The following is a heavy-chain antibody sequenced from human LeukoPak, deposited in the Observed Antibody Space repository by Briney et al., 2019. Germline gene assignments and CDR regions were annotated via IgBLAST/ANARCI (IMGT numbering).Heavy chain of an antibody. J-gene: IGHJ6*02. V-gene: IGHV3-7*01. CDR1: GFTFSSYW. CDR2: IKQDGSEK. D-gene: IGHD3-3*01. Sequence: PGGSLRLSCAASGFTFSSYWMSWVRQAPGKGLEWVANIKQDGSEKYYVDSVKGRFTISRDNAKNSLYLQMNSLRAEDTAVYYCARAGMRPYYDFWSGYHRDYGMDVWGQGTTVTVSS. CDR3: ARAGMRPYYDFWSGYHRDYGMDV.